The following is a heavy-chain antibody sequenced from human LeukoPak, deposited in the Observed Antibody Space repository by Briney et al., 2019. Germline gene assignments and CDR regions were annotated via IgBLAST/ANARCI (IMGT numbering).Heavy chain of an antibody. J-gene: IGHJ4*02. V-gene: IGHV1-2*02. CDR2: INPNSGGT. CDR1: GYTFTGYY. CDR3: ARPVWGSGWYGLSYYFDY. D-gene: IGHD6-19*01. Sequence: ASVKVSCKASGYTFTGYYMHWVRQAPGQGLEWMGWINPNSGGTNYAQKFQGRVTMTRDTSISTAYMELSRLRSDDTAVYYCARPVWGSGWYGLSYYFDYWGQGTLVTVSS.